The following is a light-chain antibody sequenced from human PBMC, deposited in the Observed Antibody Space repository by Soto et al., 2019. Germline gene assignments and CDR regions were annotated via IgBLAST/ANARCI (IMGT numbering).Light chain of an antibody. J-gene: IGKJ4*01. CDR3: QQRSNWQVT. CDR1: QSVSSY. V-gene: IGKV3-11*01. Sequence: EIVLTQSPGTLSLSPGERATLSCRASQSVSSYLAWYQQKPGQAPRLLIYDASNRATGIPARFSGSGSGTDFTLTISSLEPEDFAVYYCQQRSNWQVTFGGGTKVEIK. CDR2: DAS.